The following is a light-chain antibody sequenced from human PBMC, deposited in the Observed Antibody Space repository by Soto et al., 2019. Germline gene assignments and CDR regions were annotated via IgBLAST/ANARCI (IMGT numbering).Light chain of an antibody. CDR2: DVS. CDR1: SSDIGGYTY. CDR3: CSFAGPQSFEV. J-gene: IGLJ1*01. Sequence: LTXPRSVSGSPGQSVTISCTGTSSDIGGYTYVSWYQQHPGKAPKVIIYDVSERPSGVPDRFSGSKSGNTASLTISGLQPEDEADYYCCSFAGPQSFEVFGEGTKATV. V-gene: IGLV2-11*01.